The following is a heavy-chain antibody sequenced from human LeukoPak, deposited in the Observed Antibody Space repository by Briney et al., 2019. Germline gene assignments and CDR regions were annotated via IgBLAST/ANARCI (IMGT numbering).Heavy chain of an antibody. Sequence: GGSLRLSCAASGFTFSSYGMHWVRQAPGKGLEWVAVIWYDGSNKYYADSVKGRFTISRDNSKNKLYLQMNSLSAEDTAVYYCARVGARGYGSGSYFNYYYYGMDVWGKGTTVTVSS. D-gene: IGHD3-10*01. CDR2: IWYDGSNK. J-gene: IGHJ6*04. V-gene: IGHV3-33*01. CDR1: GFTFSSYG. CDR3: ARVGARGYGSGSYFNYYYYGMDV.